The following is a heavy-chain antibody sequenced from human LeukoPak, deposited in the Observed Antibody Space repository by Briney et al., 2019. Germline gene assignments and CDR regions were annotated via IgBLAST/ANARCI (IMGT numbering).Heavy chain of an antibody. CDR3: AAGYCSSTSCSPPDYYYYGMDV. CDR2: IIPIFGTA. V-gene: IGHV1-69*13. D-gene: IGHD2-2*01. CDR1: GGTFSSYA. Sequence: AASVTVSRKASGGTFSSYAISWVRQAPGQGLEWMGGIIPIFGTANYAQKFQGRVTITADESTSTAYMELSSLRSEDTAVYYCAAGYCSSTSCSPPDYYYYGMDVWGQGTTVTVSS. J-gene: IGHJ6*02.